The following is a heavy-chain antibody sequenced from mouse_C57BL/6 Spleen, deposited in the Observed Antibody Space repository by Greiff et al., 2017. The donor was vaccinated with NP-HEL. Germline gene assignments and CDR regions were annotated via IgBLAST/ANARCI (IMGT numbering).Heavy chain of an antibody. Sequence: VQLQQSGAELVKPGASVKISCKASGYAFSSYWMNWVKQRPGKGLEWIGQIYPGDGDTNYNGKFKGKATLTADKSSSTAYMQLSSLTSEDSAVYFCARHGSRDWYFDVWGTGTTVTVSS. D-gene: IGHD1-1*01. J-gene: IGHJ1*03. CDR3: ARHGSRDWYFDV. V-gene: IGHV1-80*01. CDR2: IYPGDGDT. CDR1: GYAFSSYW.